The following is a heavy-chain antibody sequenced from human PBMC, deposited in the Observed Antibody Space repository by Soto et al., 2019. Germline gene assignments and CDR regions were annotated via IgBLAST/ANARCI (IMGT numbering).Heavy chain of an antibody. J-gene: IGHJ6*02. V-gene: IGHV4-39*01. CDR2: IYYSGST. Sequence: PSETLSLTCTVSGGSISSSSYYWGWIRQPPGKGLEWIGSIYYSGSTYYNPSLKSRVTISVDTSKNQFSLKLSSVTAADTAVYYCARHDALNLRFLEWLNTTNYYYGMDVWGQGTTVTVSS. CDR1: GGSISSSSYY. D-gene: IGHD3-3*01. CDR3: ARHDALNLRFLEWLNTTNYYYGMDV.